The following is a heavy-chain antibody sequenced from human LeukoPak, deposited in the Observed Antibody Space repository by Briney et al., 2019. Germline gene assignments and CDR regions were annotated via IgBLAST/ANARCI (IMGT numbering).Heavy chain of an antibody. J-gene: IGHJ6*03. D-gene: IGHD1-26*01. CDR3: ARVLVGYYYYYYMDV. CDR2: IYYTGST. V-gene: IGHV4-39*07. CDR1: GGPISTTDDY. Sequence: SETLSLTCTVSGGPISTTDDYWGWIRQPPGKGPEWIGSIYYTGSTFYNPSLKSRVTISVDTSKNQFSLKLSSVTAADTAVYYCARVLVGYYYYYYMDVWGKGTTVTISS.